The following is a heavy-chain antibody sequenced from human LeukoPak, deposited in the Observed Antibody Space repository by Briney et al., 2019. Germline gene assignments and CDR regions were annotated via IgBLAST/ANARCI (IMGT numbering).Heavy chain of an antibody. D-gene: IGHD1-7*01. J-gene: IGHJ4*02. CDR1: GGPISSSNW. CDR3: ASKDAWNSPNY. V-gene: IGHV4-4*02. Sequence: SETLSLTCAVSGGPISSSNWWSWVRQPPGKGPEWIGEIYHSGSTNYNPSLKSRVTISVDKSKNQFSLKLSSVTAADTAVYYCASKDAWNSPNYWGQGTLVTVSS. CDR2: IYHSGST.